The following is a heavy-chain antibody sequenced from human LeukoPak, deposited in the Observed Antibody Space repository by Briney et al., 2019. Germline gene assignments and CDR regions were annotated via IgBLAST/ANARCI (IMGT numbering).Heavy chain of an antibody. CDR1: GFTFSTYA. CDR2: ISGSGGST. D-gene: IGHD2-15*01. CDR3: AKSIGGVVVVAADY. J-gene: IGHJ4*02. Sequence: GGSLRLSCAASGFTFSTYAMTWVRQAPGKGLEWVSVISGSGGSTYYADSVKRRFTLSRDNSKNTLYLQMNSLRAEDTAVYYCAKSIGGVVVVAADYWGQGTLVTVSS. V-gene: IGHV3-23*01.